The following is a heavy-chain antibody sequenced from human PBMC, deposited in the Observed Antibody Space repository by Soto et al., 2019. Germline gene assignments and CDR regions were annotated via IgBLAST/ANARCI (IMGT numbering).Heavy chain of an antibody. V-gene: IGHV3-11*06. Sequence: VQLLESGGGLVKPGGSLRLSCAASGFTFSDYYMSWIRQAPGKGLEWVSYISSSSSYTNYADSVKGRFTISRDNAKNSLYLQMNSLRAEDTAVYYCASEGVSSSWYRKSGFDPWGQGTLVTVSS. CDR3: ASEGVSSSWYRKSGFDP. D-gene: IGHD6-13*01. J-gene: IGHJ5*02. CDR2: ISSSSSYT. CDR1: GFTFSDYY.